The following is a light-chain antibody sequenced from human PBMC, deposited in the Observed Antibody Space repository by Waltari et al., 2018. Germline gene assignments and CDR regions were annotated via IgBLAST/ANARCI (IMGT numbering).Light chain of an antibody. CDR1: QSINNY. Sequence: SCRASQSINNYLAWYQQKPGQAPSLLIYSASNRATGIPARFSGSWSGTDFFLTISSLDPEDFAVYYCQQRSSWPRTFGQGTRVEIK. CDR3: QQRSSWPRT. V-gene: IGKV3-11*01. J-gene: IGKJ1*01. CDR2: SAS.